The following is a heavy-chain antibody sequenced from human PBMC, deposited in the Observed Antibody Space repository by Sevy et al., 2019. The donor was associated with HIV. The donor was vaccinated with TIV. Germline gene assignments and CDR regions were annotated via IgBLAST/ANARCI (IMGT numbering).Heavy chain of an antibody. Sequence: ASVKVSCKASGYTFTSYGISWVRQAPGQGLEWMGWISAYNGNTNYAQKLQGRVTMTTDTSTSTAYMELRSLRSDDTAVYYCAREYYLSMVRGVDYFDYWGQGTLVTVSS. CDR3: AREYYLSMVRGVDYFDY. CDR2: ISAYNGNT. V-gene: IGHV1-18*04. D-gene: IGHD3-10*01. CDR1: GYTFTSYG. J-gene: IGHJ4*02.